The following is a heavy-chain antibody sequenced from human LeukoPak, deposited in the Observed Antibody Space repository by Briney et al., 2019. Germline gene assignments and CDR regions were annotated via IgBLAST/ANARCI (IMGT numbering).Heavy chain of an antibody. J-gene: IGHJ6*02. Sequence: SVNVSCKASGGTFSSYAISWVRQAPGQGLGWMGGIIPIFGTANYAQKFQGRVTITADESTSTAYMELSSLRSEDTTVYYCARVYGDYALTEYYGMDVWGQGTTVTVSS. CDR1: GGTFSSYA. V-gene: IGHV1-69*01. CDR3: ARVYGDYALTEYYGMDV. D-gene: IGHD4-17*01. CDR2: IIPIFGTA.